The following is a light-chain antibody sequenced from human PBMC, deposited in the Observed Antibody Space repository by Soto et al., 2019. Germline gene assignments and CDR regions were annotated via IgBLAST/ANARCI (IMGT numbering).Light chain of an antibody. CDR1: SSDVGGYKY. CDR3: SSYAGRNNWV. V-gene: IGLV2-8*01. J-gene: IGLJ3*02. CDR2: GDS. Sequence: QSALTQPPSASGSPGQSVTISCTGTSSDVGGYKYVSWYQQHPGKAPKLMICGDSKRPSGVPDRFAGSKSGNTASLTVSGLQAEDEADYYCSSYAGRNNWVFGGGTKLTVL.